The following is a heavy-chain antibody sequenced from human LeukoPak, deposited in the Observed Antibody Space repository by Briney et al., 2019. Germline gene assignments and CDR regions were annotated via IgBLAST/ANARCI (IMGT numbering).Heavy chain of an antibody. Sequence: GGSLRLSCAASGFTFSDYYMTWIRQAPGKGLEWVSYISSSSTYTNYADSVKGRFTISRDNAKNTLSLQMNSLRAEDTAVYYCARGWNVDWFASRGQGTLVTVSS. CDR3: ARGWNVDWFAS. D-gene: IGHD1-1*01. V-gene: IGHV3-11*05. CDR1: GFTFSDYY. CDR2: ISSSSTYT. J-gene: IGHJ5*01.